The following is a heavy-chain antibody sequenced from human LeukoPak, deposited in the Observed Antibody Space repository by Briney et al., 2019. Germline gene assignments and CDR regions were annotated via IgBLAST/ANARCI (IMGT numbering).Heavy chain of an antibody. V-gene: IGHV3-48*04. Sequence: GGSLRLSCAASGFTFSSYGMNWVRQAPGKGLEWVSYISSSGSTIYYADSVKGRFTISRDNAKNSLYLQMNSLRAEDTAVYYCASTYYDFWSGYYPNYFDYWGQGTLVTVSS. J-gene: IGHJ4*02. CDR3: ASTYYDFWSGYYPNYFDY. D-gene: IGHD3-3*01. CDR1: GFTFSSYG. CDR2: ISSSGSTI.